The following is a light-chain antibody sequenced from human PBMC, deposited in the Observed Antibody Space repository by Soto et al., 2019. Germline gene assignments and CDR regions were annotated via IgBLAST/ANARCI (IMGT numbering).Light chain of an antibody. V-gene: IGLV2-11*01. J-gene: IGLJ2*01. Sequence: QSALTQPRSVSGSPGQSVTISCTGTSSDVGGYNYVSWYQQHPGKAPKLMIYDVSKRPSGVPDRFSGSKSGNTASLTISGLQAEDEADYYCCSYAGSPRVLGGGTKVTVL. CDR1: SSDVGGYNY. CDR2: DVS. CDR3: CSYAGSPRV.